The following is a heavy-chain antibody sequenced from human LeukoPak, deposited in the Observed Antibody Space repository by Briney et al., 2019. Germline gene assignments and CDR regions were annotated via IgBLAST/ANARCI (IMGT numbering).Heavy chain of an antibody. CDR3: ARYTGSHFDF. J-gene: IGHJ4*02. CDR2: IYYSGST. V-gene: IGHV4-59*01. Sequence: SETLSLTGSVFGGAITSYCWSWIRQPPGKGLEWIGFIYYSGSTNYNPSLKSRVTISVDTSKNQFSLKLSSVTAADTAVYYCARYTGSHFDFWGQGTLVTVSS. D-gene: IGHD1-26*01. CDR1: GGAITSYC.